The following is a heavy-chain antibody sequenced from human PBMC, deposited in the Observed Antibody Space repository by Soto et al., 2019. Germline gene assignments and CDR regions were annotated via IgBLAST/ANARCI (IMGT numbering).Heavy chain of an antibody. CDR1: GYSFTGYY. Sequence: ASVNGSWKAAGYSFTGYYIHCLRQAPGQGLEWMGWIYPNSGDTKSAQKFQGRLTLTRDTSITTAYMELSSLRSDDTAIYYCASLQTSGWYGVHWGQGTLVTVSS. J-gene: IGHJ4*02. CDR3: ASLQTSGWYGVH. D-gene: IGHD6-19*01. CDR2: IYPNSGDT. V-gene: IGHV1-2*02.